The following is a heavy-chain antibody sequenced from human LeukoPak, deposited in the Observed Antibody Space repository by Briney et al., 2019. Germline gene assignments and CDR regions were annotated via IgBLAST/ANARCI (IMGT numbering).Heavy chain of an antibody. D-gene: IGHD6-6*01. CDR1: GGSISSSSYY. V-gene: IGHV4-39*01. J-gene: IGHJ6*02. Sequence: SETLSLTCTVSGGSISSSSYYWGWNRQPPGMGLEWIRSIYYSGCTYYNPSLMSRITISVDTCKNQFSLKLSSVTAADTAVYYCARHFRPSYGMDVWGQGTTVTVSS. CDR2: IYYSGCT. CDR3: ARHFRPSYGMDV.